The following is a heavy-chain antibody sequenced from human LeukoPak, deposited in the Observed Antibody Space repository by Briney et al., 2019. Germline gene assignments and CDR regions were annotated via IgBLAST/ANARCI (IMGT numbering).Heavy chain of an antibody. J-gene: IGHJ6*03. V-gene: IGHV4-39*07. CDR3: ARVHSGEDYYYYMYV. D-gene: IGHD7-27*01. Sequence: SETLSLTCTVSDGSISSSSYYWGWSRQPPGKGLEWIGSIYYSGSTYYNPSLKSRVTISVDTSKNQFSLKLSSVTAADTAVYYWARVHSGEDYYYYMYVWGKGTTVTVSS. CDR2: IYYSGST. CDR1: DGSISSSSYY.